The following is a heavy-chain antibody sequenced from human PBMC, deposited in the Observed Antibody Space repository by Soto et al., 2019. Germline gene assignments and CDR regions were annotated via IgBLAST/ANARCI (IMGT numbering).Heavy chain of an antibody. CDR3: TRESLPTPRTRIDP. CDR2: ISSSSSSI. V-gene: IGHV3-48*02. Sequence: PGGSLRLSCAASGFTFSSYSMNWVRQAPGKGLEWVSFISSSSSSIYYADSVKGRFTISRDNAKNSLYLQMNSLRDEDTAVYYCTRESLPTPRTRIDPWGQGTLVTVS. CDR1: GFTFSSYS. J-gene: IGHJ5*02.